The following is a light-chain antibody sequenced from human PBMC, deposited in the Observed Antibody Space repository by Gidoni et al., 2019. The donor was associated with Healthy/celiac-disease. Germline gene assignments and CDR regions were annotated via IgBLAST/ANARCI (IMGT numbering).Light chain of an antibody. J-gene: IGKJ2*01. CDR1: QSISSW. V-gene: IGKV1-5*03. CDR3: QQYNSYSYRYT. Sequence: DIQMTQSPSTLSASVGDRVTITCRASQSISSWLAWYQQKPGKAPKLLIYKASSLESGVPSRFSGSGSGTEFTLTISSLQPDDFATYYCQQYNSYSYRYTFXXXTKLEIK. CDR2: KAS.